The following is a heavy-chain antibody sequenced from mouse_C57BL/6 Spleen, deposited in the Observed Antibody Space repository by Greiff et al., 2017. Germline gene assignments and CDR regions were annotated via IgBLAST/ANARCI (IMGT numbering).Heavy chain of an antibody. CDR2: ISSVGSYT. V-gene: IGHV5-6*01. J-gene: IGHJ2*01. D-gene: IGHD4-1*01. CDR1: GFPFSSYG. Sequence: EVKLQESGGDLVKPGGSLKLSCAASGFPFSSYGMSWVRQTPDKRLEWVATISSVGSYTYYPASVKGGFTITSDNAKNTLYRHMSRLKSEDTAMYYGARKEKSGTGVDYWGQGTTLTVSS. CDR3: ARKEKSGTGVDY.